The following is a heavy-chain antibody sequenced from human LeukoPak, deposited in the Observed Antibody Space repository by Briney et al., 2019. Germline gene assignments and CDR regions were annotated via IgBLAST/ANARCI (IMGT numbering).Heavy chain of an antibody. CDR2: IYTSGST. D-gene: IGHD6-13*01. Sequence: SETLSLTCTVSGGSISSGSYYWSWIRQPAGKGLEWIGRIYTSGSTNYNPSLKSRVTISVDTSKNQFSLKLSSVTAADTAVYYCARLLIAAAGTPWDYWGQGTLVTVSS. CDR3: ARLLIAAAGTPWDY. CDR1: GGSISSGSYY. V-gene: IGHV4-61*02. J-gene: IGHJ4*02.